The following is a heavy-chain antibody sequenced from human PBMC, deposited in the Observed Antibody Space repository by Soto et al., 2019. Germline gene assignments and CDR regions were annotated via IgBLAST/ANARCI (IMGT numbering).Heavy chain of an antibody. Sequence: QVQLVQSGAEVKKPGSSVKVSCKASGGTFSSYAISWVRQAPGQGLEWMGGIIPIFGTANYAQKFQGRVTITADESKSTAYMELSSLRSEDTAVYYCARGGKITRVRGPNYDYYGMDVWGQGTTVTVSS. V-gene: IGHV1-69*01. CDR3: ARGGKITRVRGPNYDYYGMDV. CDR1: GGTFSSYA. CDR2: IIPIFGTA. D-gene: IGHD3-10*01. J-gene: IGHJ6*02.